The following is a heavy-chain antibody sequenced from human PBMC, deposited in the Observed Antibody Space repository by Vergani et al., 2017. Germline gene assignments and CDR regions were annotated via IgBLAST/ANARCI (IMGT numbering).Heavy chain of an antibody. Sequence: VQLQESGPGLLKPSETLSLTCSVSGASISSYFWSWIRQPAGKGLEWLGRVHTDGTAYYNPSLRTRVRLSADLSQSQFSLKMTSLTAADTAVYFCARDQWDDDGPRGGFAPWGQGILVTVSS. CDR2: VHTDGTA. V-gene: IGHV4-4*07. D-gene: IGHD5-24*01. CDR3: ARDQWDDDGPRGGFAP. J-gene: IGHJ5*02. CDR1: GASISSYF.